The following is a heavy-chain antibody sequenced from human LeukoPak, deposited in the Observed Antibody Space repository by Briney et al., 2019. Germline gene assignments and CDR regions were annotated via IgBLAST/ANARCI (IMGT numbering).Heavy chain of an antibody. CDR3: ARGGSRIANWFDP. CDR1: GGSMSGSY. Sequence: SDTLSLTCTVSGGSMSGSYWSWIRQPPGKGLEWIGYIYYSGSTNYNPSLESRVTISVDTSKNQFSLKLSSVTAADTAVYYCARGGSRIANWFDPWSQGILVTVSS. D-gene: IGHD2-15*01. J-gene: IGHJ5*02. CDR2: IYYSGST. V-gene: IGHV4-59*07.